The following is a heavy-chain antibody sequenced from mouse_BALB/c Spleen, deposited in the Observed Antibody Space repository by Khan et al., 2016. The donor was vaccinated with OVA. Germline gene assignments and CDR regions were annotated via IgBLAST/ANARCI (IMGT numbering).Heavy chain of an antibody. CDR1: GYTFTSYW. CDR3: ARGYDGYYAMDY. V-gene: IGHV1-69*02. J-gene: IGHJ4*01. Sequence: QVQLQQPGAELVKPGAPVKLSCKASGYTFTSYWMNWVKQRPGRGLEWIGRIDPSDSETHYNQKFKDKATLTVDKSSSTAYIQLSSLTSEDSAVYYCARGYDGYYAMDYWGQGTSVTVSS. CDR2: IDPSDSET. D-gene: IGHD2-3*01.